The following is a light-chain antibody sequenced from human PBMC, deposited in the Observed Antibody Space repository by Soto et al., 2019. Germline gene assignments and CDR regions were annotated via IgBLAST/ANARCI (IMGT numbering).Light chain of an antibody. CDR2: GAS. CDR3: QQYNNWPFIT. CDR1: QSVRGN. V-gene: IGKV3-15*01. J-gene: IGKJ5*01. Sequence: EIVMTQSPATLSVSPGERATLSCRASQSVRGNLAWYQQKPGQSPRLLIYGASSRATGIPARFSGSGSRTEFTLTISSLQSEDFAVYYCQQYNNWPFITFGQGTRLEIK.